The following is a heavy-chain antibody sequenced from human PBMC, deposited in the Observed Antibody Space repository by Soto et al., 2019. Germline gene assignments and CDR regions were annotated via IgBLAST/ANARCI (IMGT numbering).Heavy chain of an antibody. CDR1: GYSFTSYW. J-gene: IGHJ5*02. Sequence: PGESLKISCTGVGYSFTSYWIGWVRQMPGKGLEWMGIIYPGDSDTRYSPSFQGQVTISADKSITTAYLQWSSLKASDTAMYYCARGYSNTNICDPWFDPWGQGTLVTVSS. CDR2: IYPGDSDT. V-gene: IGHV5-51*01. CDR3: ARGYSNTNICDPWFDP. D-gene: IGHD2-2*01.